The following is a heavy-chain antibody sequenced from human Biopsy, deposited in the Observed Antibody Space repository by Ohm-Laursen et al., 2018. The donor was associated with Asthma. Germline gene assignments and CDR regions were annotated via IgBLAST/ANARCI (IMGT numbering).Heavy chain of an antibody. D-gene: IGHD3-9*01. V-gene: IGHV1-3*04. CDR1: GYNFISFA. J-gene: IGHJ3*01. CDR2: VNTGNGDT. CDR3: ARTYYDFLTGQVKDVFGV. Sequence: ASVKVSCKASGYNFISFAIHWVRQAPGQRLEWMGWVNTGNGDTKYSRKFQGRVTITRDTSASTAYMGLRSLRSEDTATYYCARTYYDFLTGQVKDVFGVWGQGTMVTVSS.